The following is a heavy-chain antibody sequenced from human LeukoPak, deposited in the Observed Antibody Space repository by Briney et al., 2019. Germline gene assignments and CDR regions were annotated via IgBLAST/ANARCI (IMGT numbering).Heavy chain of an antibody. J-gene: IGHJ4*02. D-gene: IGHD1-7*01. Sequence: GRSLRLSCAASGFTFSSYGMHWVRQAPGKGLEWVAVISYDGSNKYYADSVKGRFTISRDNSKNTLYLQMNSLRAEDTAVYYCASWSENNWNYPYYFDYWGQGTLVTVSS. CDR3: ASWSENNWNYPYYFDY. CDR2: ISYDGSNK. CDR1: GFTFSSYG. V-gene: IGHV3-30*03.